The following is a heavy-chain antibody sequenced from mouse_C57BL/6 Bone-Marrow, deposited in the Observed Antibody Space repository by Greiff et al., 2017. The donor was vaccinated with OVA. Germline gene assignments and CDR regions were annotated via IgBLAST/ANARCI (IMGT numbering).Heavy chain of an antibody. CDR3: ARLGYYFDY. J-gene: IGHJ2*01. D-gene: IGHD4-1*01. V-gene: IGHV1-64*01. CDR2: IHPNSGST. CDR1: GYTFTSYW. Sequence: VQLQESGAELVKPGASVKLSCKASGYTFTSYWMHWVKQRPGQGLEWIGMIHPNSGSTNYNEKFKSKATLTVDKSSSTAYMQLSSLTSEDSAVYYCARLGYYFDYWGQGTTLTVSS.